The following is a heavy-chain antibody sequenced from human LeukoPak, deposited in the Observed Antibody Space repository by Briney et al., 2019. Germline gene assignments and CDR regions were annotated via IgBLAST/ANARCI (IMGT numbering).Heavy chain of an antibody. J-gene: IGHJ4*02. V-gene: IGHV4-39*07. CDR2: IYYSGST. D-gene: IGHD6-19*01. CDR3: ARVPRAVADAFDY. CDR1: GGSISSSSYY. Sequence: SETLSLTSTVSGGSISSSSYYWGWIRQPPGKGLEWIGSIYYSGSTYYNPSLKSRVTISVDTSKNQFSLKLSSVTAADTAVYYCARVPRAVADAFDYWGQGTLVTVSS.